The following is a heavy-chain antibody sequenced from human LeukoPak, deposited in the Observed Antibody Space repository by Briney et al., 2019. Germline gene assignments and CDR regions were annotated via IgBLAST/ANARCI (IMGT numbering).Heavy chain of an antibody. V-gene: IGHV4-31*03. Sequence: QTLSLTCTVSGGSISSGGYYWSWIRQHPGKGLEWIVYIYYSGSTYYNPSLKSRVTISVDTSKNQFSLKLSSVTAADTAVYYCARSRDSSGYYLFDYWGQGTLVTVSS. CDR3: ARSRDSSGYYLFDY. J-gene: IGHJ4*02. CDR1: GGSISSGGYY. CDR2: IYYSGST. D-gene: IGHD3-22*01.